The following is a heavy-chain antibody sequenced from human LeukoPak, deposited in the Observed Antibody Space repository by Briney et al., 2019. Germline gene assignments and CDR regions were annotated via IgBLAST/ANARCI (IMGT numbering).Heavy chain of an antibody. V-gene: IGHV1-3*04. Sequence: GASVKVSCKASGYTFSDYAFHWVRQAPGQRLEWMGWIDTDNGNTKYSQNFQGRVILIRDTSATTAYMELSSLRSEDTAVYYCARDRRGGGELSPPDYWGQGTLVTVSS. CDR2: IDTDNGNT. CDR1: GYTFSDYA. CDR3: ARDRRGGGELSPPDY. J-gene: IGHJ4*02. D-gene: IGHD3-16*02.